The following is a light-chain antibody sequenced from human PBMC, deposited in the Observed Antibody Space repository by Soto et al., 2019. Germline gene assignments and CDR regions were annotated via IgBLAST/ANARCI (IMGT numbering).Light chain of an antibody. Sequence: SYELTQPPSVSVAPGKTARITCGGNNIGSKSVHWYQQKPGQAPVLVIYYVSDRPSGIPERFSGSNSGNTATLTISRVEAGDAADYYCQVWDSSSDPRGVFGTGTKLTVL. V-gene: IGLV3-21*04. CDR2: YVS. J-gene: IGLJ1*01. CDR3: QVWDSSSDPRGV. CDR1: NIGSKS.